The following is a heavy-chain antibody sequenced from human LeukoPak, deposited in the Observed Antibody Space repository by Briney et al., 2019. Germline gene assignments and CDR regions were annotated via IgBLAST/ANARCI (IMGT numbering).Heavy chain of an antibody. V-gene: IGHV1-2*02. J-gene: IGHJ6*02. CDR1: GYTFTGYY. CDR2: INPNSGGT. D-gene: IGHD3-9*01. CDR3: ARAPSKNLRYFDWLPPTYGMDV. Sequence: AASVKVSCKASGYTFTGYYMHWVRQAPGQGLEWMGWINPNSGGTNYAQKFQGRVTMTRDTSISTAYMELSRLRSDDTAVYYCARAPSKNLRYFDWLPPTYGMDVWGQGTTVTVS.